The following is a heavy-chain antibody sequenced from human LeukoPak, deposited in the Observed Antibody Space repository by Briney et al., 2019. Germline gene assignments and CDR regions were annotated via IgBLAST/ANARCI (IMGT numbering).Heavy chain of an antibody. Sequence: GRSLRLSCAASGFTFDDYAMHWVRQAPGKGLEWVAFIRYDGSNKYYADSVKGRFTISRDNSKNTLYLQMNSLRTEDTARYYCAKISGYYPSDYWGQGTLVTVSS. CDR1: GFTFDDYA. CDR2: IRYDGSNK. CDR3: AKISGYYPSDY. V-gene: IGHV3-30*02. J-gene: IGHJ4*02. D-gene: IGHD3-22*01.